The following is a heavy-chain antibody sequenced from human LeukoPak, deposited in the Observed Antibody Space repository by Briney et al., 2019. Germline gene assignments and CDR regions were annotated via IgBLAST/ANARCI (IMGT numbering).Heavy chain of an antibody. CDR1: GFTFSSYW. CDR2: INSDGRST. Sequence: QTGGSLRLSCAASGFTFSSYWMHWVRQAPGKGLVWVSRINSDGRSTSYADSVKGRFTISRDNAKHTLYLQMNSLRAEDTAVYYCARVHIAVAGTSDYFDYWGQGTLVTVSS. D-gene: IGHD6-19*01. V-gene: IGHV3-74*01. CDR3: ARVHIAVAGTSDYFDY. J-gene: IGHJ4*02.